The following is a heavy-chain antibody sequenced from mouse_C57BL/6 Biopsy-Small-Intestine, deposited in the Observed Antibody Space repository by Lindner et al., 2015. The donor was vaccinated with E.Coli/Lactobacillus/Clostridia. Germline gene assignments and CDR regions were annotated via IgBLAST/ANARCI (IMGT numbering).Heavy chain of an antibody. CDR1: GFTFSDYG. CDR2: ISSGSTTI. CDR3: ARYATSGRFYYFDS. Sequence: VQLQESGGGLVKPGGSLKLSCAASGFTFSDYGMHWVRQVPEKGLEWVAYISSGSTTIYYADTVKGRFTISRDNAENTLFLQMTSLRSEDTAMYYCARYATSGRFYYFDSWGQGTTLTVSS. D-gene: IGHD1-1*01. J-gene: IGHJ2*01. V-gene: IGHV5-17*01.